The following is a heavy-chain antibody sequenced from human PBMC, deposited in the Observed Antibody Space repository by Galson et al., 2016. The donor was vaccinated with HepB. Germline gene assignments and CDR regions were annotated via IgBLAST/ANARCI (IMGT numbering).Heavy chain of an antibody. CDR1: GFTFSSYG. CDR2: ISIDGTKT. D-gene: IGHD6-19*01. V-gene: IGHV3-30*04. J-gene: IGHJ4*02. Sequence: SLRLSCAASGFTFSSYGMHWVRQAPGKGLEWVAVISIDGTKTYYADSVKGRFTISRDSSRNTLSLHLNSLRVGDTAVYYRAKWGRGWYHFDIWGQGTLVSVSS. CDR3: AKWGRGWYHFDI.